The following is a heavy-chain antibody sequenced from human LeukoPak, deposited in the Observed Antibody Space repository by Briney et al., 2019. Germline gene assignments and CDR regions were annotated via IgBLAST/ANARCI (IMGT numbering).Heavy chain of an antibody. CDR3: ARGAVVVVAASNWFDP. D-gene: IGHD2-15*01. J-gene: IGHJ5*02. CDR1: GFTFSSYW. CDR2: IKQDGSEK. Sequence: GGSLRLSCAASGFTFSSYWMSWDRQAPGKGLEWVANIKQDGSEKYYVDSVKGRFTISRDNAKNSLYLQMNSLRAEDTAVYYCARGAVVVVAASNWFDPWGQGTLVTVSS. V-gene: IGHV3-7*01.